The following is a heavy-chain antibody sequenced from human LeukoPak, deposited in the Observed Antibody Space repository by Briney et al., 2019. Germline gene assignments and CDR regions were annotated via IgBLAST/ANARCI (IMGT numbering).Heavy chain of an antibody. V-gene: IGHV4-34*01. CDR1: GGSFSGYY. CDR3: ARGGPGYSGYGGWLDP. J-gene: IGHJ5*02. CDR2: INQSGST. Sequence: PSETLSLTCVVYGGSFSGYYWSWIRQPPGKGLEWIGEINQSGSTNYNPSLKSRVIISVDTSNNQFSLKVNSLTAADTAVYYCARGGPGYSGYGGWLDPWGQGTLVTVSS. D-gene: IGHD5-12*01.